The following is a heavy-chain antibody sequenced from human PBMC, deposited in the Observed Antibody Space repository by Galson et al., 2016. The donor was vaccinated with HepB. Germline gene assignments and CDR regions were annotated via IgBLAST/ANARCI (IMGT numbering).Heavy chain of an antibody. CDR1: GFTFSNYA. CDR3: AAWVAEHQVTRWNYFYGMDV. CDR2: IWVDRSKK. J-gene: IGHJ6*02. V-gene: IGHV3-33*01. Sequence: SLRLSCAASGFTFSNYAMHWVRQAPGKGLEWVAVIWVDRSKKSYADSVQGRFTISRDNSNDTLYLQMDSLRAEDTAVYYCAAWVAEHQVTRWNYFYGMDVWGQGTTVTVSS. D-gene: IGHD2-21*02.